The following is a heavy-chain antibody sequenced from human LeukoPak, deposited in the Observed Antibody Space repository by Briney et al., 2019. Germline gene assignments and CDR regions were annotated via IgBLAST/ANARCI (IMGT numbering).Heavy chain of an antibody. CDR3: ARRPSDYGDYVSYFDY. V-gene: IGHV3-23*01. Sequence: GGSLRLSCAASGFTFSSYAMSWVRQAPGKGLEWVSAISGSGGSTYYADSVKGRFTISRDNSKDTLYLQMNSLRAEDTAVYYCARRPSDYGDYVSYFDYGGQGTLVTVSS. CDR1: GFTFSSYA. CDR2: ISGSGGST. J-gene: IGHJ4*02. D-gene: IGHD4-17*01.